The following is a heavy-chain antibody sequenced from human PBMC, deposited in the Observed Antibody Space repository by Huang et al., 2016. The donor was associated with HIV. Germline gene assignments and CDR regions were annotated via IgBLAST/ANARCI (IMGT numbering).Heavy chain of an antibody. V-gene: IGHV4-39*02. Sequence: QLQLQESGPGLVKPSETLSLTCTVSGGSIRSDNYYWGWIRQPPGTGLEWIGSIYYSGSTDYTPSLKRRVTITVDTSKNHFSLRMRSVTAADTAVYYCARLPGSITMIRGVITDPYWGQGTLVTVSS. D-gene: IGHD3-10*01. CDR2: IYYSGST. CDR3: ARLPGSITMIRGVITDPY. J-gene: IGHJ4*02. CDR1: GGSIRSDNYY.